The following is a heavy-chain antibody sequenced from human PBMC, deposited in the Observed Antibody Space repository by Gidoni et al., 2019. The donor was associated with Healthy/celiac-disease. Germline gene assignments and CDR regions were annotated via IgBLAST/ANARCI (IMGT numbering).Heavy chain of an antibody. D-gene: IGHD6-19*01. Sequence: QVQLVESGGGVVQPGRSLRLSCAASGFTFSSYGMHWVRRAPGKGLEWVAVIWYDGRNKYYADSVKGRFTISRDNSKNTLYLQMNSLRAEDTAVYYCARDLFEGLVPGYWGQGTLVTVSS. CDR1: GFTFSSYG. CDR2: IWYDGRNK. CDR3: ARDLFEGLVPGY. J-gene: IGHJ4*02. V-gene: IGHV3-33*01.